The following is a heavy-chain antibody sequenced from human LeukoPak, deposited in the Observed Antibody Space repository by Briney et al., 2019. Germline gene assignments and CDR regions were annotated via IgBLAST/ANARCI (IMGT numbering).Heavy chain of an antibody. CDR3: ALRGCSYGSHWFDP. J-gene: IGHJ5*02. D-gene: IGHD5-18*01. CDR2: IIPIFGTA. V-gene: IGHV1-69*06. Sequence: ASVKVSCKASGGTFSSYAISWVRQAPGQGLEWMGGIIPIFGTANYAQKFQGRVTITADKSTSTAYMELSSLRSEDTAVYYCALRGCSYGSHWFDPWGQGTLVTVSS. CDR1: GGTFSSYA.